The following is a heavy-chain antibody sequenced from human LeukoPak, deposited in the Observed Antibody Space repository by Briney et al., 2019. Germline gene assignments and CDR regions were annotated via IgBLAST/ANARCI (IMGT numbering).Heavy chain of an antibody. CDR1: GFTFSSYA. CDR2: ISYDGSNK. CDR3: ARGLGCSCYSSAHY. D-gene: IGHD2-15*01. V-gene: IGHV3-30-3*01. J-gene: IGHJ4*02. Sequence: GRSLRLSCAASGFTFSSYAMHWVRQAPGRGLEWVAVISYDGSNKYYADSVKGRFTISRDNSKNTLYLQMNSLRAEDTAVYYCARGLGCSCYSSAHYWGQGTLVTVSS.